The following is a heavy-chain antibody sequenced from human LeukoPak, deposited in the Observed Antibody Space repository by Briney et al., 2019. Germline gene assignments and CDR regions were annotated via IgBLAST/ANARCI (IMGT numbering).Heavy chain of an antibody. CDR1: GFTFSSYA. CDR2: ISGSGAST. CDR3: AKESRYYDILTGYSMGAYYFDY. Sequence: GGSLRLSCAASGFTFSSYAMSWVRQAPGTGLEWVSAISGSGASTYYADSVKGRFTISRDNSKNTLYLQMNSLRAEDTAVYYCAKESRYYDILTGYSMGAYYFDYWGQGTLVTVSS. D-gene: IGHD3-9*01. V-gene: IGHV3-23*01. J-gene: IGHJ4*02.